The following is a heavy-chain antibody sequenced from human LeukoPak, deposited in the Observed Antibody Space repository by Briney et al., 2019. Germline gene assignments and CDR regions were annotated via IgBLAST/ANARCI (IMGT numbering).Heavy chain of an antibody. CDR3: ARGPGYSSSWIPDY. Sequence: GGSLRLSCVASGFTVSSNHMSWVRQAPGKGLEWVSFVYSGGSAYYADSVKGRFTISRDSSKNTLYLQMNSLRAEDTAVYYCARGPGYSSSWIPDYWGQGTLVTVSS. CDR2: VYSGGSA. J-gene: IGHJ4*02. CDR1: GFTVSSNH. V-gene: IGHV3-53*01. D-gene: IGHD6-13*01.